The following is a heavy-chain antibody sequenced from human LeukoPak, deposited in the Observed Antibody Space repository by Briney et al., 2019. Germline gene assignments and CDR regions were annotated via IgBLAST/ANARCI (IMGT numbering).Heavy chain of an antibody. CDR3: ARQGDESYCDY. CDR2: IYYSGST. Sequence: PSETLSLTCTVSGGSISSSSYYWGWIRQPPGKGLEWVGSIYYSGSTYYNPSLKSRVTISVDTSKNQFSLKLSSVTAADTAVYYCARQGDESYCDYWGQGTLVTVSS. V-gene: IGHV4-39*01. J-gene: IGHJ4*02. D-gene: IGHD3-16*01. CDR1: GGSISSSSYY.